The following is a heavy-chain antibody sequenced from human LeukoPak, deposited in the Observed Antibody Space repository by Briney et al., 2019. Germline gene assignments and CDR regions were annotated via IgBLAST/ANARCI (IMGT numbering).Heavy chain of an antibody. V-gene: IGHV1-2*02. Sequence: ASVKVSCKASGYTFTGYYMHWIRQAPGQGFEWMGWINPNSGGTNYAQKFQGRVTMTRDTSISTAYMELSSLGSDDTAVYYCARDPRTTKNAFDIWGQGTMVTVSS. CDR2: INPNSGGT. J-gene: IGHJ3*02. D-gene: IGHD4-11*01. CDR3: ARDPRTTKNAFDI. CDR1: GYTFTGYY.